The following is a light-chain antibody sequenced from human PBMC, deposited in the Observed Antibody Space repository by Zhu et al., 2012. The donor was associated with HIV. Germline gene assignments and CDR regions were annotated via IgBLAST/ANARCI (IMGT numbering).Light chain of an antibody. CDR3: QQYFSLWT. Sequence: DIQMTQSPSSLSTSVGDRVTITCRASQGIRNSLAWYQQKPGKAPKLLLYASSTLESGVPSRFSGRGSGTDYTLTISSLQPEDFATYYCQQYFSLWTFGQGTKVEI. J-gene: IGKJ1*01. CDR1: QGIRNS. V-gene: IGKV1-NL1*01. CDR2: ASS.